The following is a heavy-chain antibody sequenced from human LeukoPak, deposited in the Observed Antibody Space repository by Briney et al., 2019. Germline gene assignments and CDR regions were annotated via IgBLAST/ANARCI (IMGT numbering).Heavy chain of an antibody. CDR1: GFTFSSYS. J-gene: IGHJ3*02. V-gene: IGHV3-21*01. CDR3: ARDKTEWLPRGTFDI. CDR2: ISSSDTYI. D-gene: IGHD6-19*01. Sequence: PGGSLRLSCAASGFTFSSYSMNWVRQAPGKGLEWVSSISSSDTYIYHADSVKGRFTISRDNAKNSLYLQMNSLRAEDTAVYYCARDKTEWLPRGTFDIWGQGTMVTVSS.